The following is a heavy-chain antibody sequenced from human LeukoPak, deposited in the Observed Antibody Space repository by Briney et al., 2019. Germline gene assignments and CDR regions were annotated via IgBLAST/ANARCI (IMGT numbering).Heavy chain of an antibody. Sequence: GGSLRLSCAASGFTFSSYAMSWVRQAPGKGLEWVSAISGSGGSTYYADSVKGRFTISRDNSKNTPYLQMNSLRAEDTAVYYCAKNQYQLPGLQDYWGQGALVTVSS. CDR1: GFTFSSYA. CDR3: AKNQYQLPGLQDY. J-gene: IGHJ4*02. V-gene: IGHV3-23*01. D-gene: IGHD2-2*01. CDR2: ISGSGGST.